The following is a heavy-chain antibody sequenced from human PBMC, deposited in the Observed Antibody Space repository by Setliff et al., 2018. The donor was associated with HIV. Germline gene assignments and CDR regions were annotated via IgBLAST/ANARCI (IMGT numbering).Heavy chain of an antibody. V-gene: IGHV4-34*01. CDR3: ARGYYDSSGYYFGSSYWYFDL. CDR1: GGSFSGYY. CDR2: INHSGST. J-gene: IGHJ2*01. Sequence: PSETLSLTCAVYGGSFSGYYWSWIRQPPGKGLECIGEINHSGSTNHNPSLKSRVTISVDTSKKQFSLRLSSVTAADTAVYYCARGYYDSSGYYFGSSYWYFDLWGRGTLVTVSS. D-gene: IGHD3-22*01.